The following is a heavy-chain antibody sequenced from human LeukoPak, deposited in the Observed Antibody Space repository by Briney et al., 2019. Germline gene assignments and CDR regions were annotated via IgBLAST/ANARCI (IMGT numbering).Heavy chain of an antibody. Sequence: ASVKVSCKASGYTFTSYDINWVRQATGQGLEWMGWMNPNSGNTGYAQKFQGRVTMTRNTSISTAYIELSRLRSEDTAVHYCARGPIWFGELNWFDPWGQGTLVTV. V-gene: IGHV1-8*01. J-gene: IGHJ5*02. CDR1: GYTFTSYD. D-gene: IGHD3-10*01. CDR3: ARGPIWFGELNWFDP. CDR2: MNPNSGNT.